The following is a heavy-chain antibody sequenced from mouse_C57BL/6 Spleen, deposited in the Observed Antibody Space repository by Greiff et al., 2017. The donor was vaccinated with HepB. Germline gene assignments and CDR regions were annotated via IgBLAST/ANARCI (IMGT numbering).Heavy chain of an antibody. CDR1: GFTFSSYA. V-gene: IGHV5-9-1*02. CDR3: TRGGYPAWFAY. Sequence: EVQRVESGEGLVKPGGSLKLSCAASGFTFSSYAMSWVRQTPEKRLEWVAYISSGGDYIYYADTVKGRFTISRDNARNTLYLQMSSLKSEDTAMYYCTRGGYPAWFAYWGQGTLVTVSA. D-gene: IGHD2-14*01. J-gene: IGHJ3*01. CDR2: ISSGGDYI.